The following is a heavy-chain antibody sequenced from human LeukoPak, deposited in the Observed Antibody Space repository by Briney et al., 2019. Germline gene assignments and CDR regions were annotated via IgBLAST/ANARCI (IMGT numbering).Heavy chain of an antibody. CDR3: SKTRGRAATDIIRGAFYI. V-gene: IGHV3-23*01. D-gene: IGHD1-26*01. CDR1: GFSFSSYA. Sequence: GGSLRLSCTASGFSFSSYAMSWVRRAPGKGLEWVSTISGNGGTTYYAASVKGRFTISRDESKNALYLRISSLRVEDTAVYYWSKTRGRAATDIIRGAFYIWGQGTMVTVSS. J-gene: IGHJ3*02. CDR2: ISGNGGTT.